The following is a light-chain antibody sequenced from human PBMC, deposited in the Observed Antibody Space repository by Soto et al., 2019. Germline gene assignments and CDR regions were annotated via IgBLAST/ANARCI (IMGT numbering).Light chain of an antibody. CDR1: QSVSSY. CDR2: DAS. CDR3: QQRSNWPPVYT. J-gene: IGKJ2*01. V-gene: IGKV3-11*01. Sequence: ELVLTQSPATLSLSPGERATLSCRASQSVSSYLAWYQQTPGQAPRLLISDASNRATGIPARFSGSGSGTDVTLTSSSLEPEDFAVYYGQQRSNWPPVYTFGQGTKLEIK.